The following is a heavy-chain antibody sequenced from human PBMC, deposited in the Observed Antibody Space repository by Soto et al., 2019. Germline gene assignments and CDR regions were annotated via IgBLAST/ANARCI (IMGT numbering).Heavy chain of an antibody. V-gene: IGHV4-34*01. J-gene: IGHJ5*02. CDR1: GGSFSGYY. CDR3: ARARIVVVPAARYNWYDP. D-gene: IGHD2-2*01. Sequence: SETLSLTCAVYGGSFSGYYWSWIRQPPGKGLEWIGEINHSGSTNYNPSLKSRVTISVDTSKNQFSLKLSSVTAADTAVYYCARARIVVVPAARYNWYDPWGQGTLVTVSS. CDR2: INHSGST.